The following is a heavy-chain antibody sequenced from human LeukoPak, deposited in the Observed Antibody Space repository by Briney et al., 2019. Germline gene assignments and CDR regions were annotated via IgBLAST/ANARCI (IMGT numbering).Heavy chain of an antibody. CDR2: IYYSGST. J-gene: IGHJ5*02. Sequence: SETLSLTCTVSGGSISSSNYYWGWIRQPPGKGLEWIGSIYYSGSTYYNPSLKSRVTISVDTSKNQFPLKLSSVTAADTAVYYCARVEQQLVLVNWFDPWGQGTLVTVSS. CDR3: ARVEQQLVLVNWFDP. CDR1: GGSISSSNYY. V-gene: IGHV4-39*06. D-gene: IGHD6-13*01.